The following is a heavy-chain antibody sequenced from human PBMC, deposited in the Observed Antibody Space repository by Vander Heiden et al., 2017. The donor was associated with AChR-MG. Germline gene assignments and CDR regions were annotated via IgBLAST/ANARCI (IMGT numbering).Heavy chain of an antibody. Sequence: QVQLQQWGAGLLKPSQTLSPTCAVYGGSFSGYYWSWIRQPPGKGLEWIGEINHSGSTNYNPSLKSRVTISVDTSKNQFALKLSSVTAADTAVYYCARSREGGFDPWGQGTLVTVSS. V-gene: IGHV4-34*01. D-gene: IGHD1-26*01. CDR1: GGSFSGYY. CDR3: ARSREGGFDP. CDR2: INHSGST. J-gene: IGHJ5*02.